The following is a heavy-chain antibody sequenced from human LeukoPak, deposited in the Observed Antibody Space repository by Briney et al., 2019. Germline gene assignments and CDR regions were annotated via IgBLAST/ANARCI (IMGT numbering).Heavy chain of an antibody. Sequence: GGSLRLSCAASGFTFSSYGMHWVRQAPGKGLEWVAVIWYDGSNKYYADSVKGRFTISRDNAKNTLYLQMNSLRAEDTAVYYCARDGHDFWSGRPFDYWGQGTLVTVSS. CDR3: ARDGHDFWSGRPFDY. CDR1: GFTFSSYG. CDR2: IWYDGSNK. D-gene: IGHD3-3*01. V-gene: IGHV3-33*08. J-gene: IGHJ4*02.